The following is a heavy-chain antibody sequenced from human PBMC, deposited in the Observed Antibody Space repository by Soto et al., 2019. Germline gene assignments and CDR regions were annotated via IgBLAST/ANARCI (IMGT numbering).Heavy chain of an antibody. CDR1: GFTVSSNY. V-gene: IGHV3-53*04. J-gene: IGHJ4*02. CDR2: IYSGGST. Sequence: LGGSLRLSCAASGFTVSSNYMSWVRQAPGKGLEWVSVIYSGGSTYYADSVKGRFTISRHNSKNTLYLQMNSLRAEDTAVYYCAREAARPHSEFDYWGQGTLVTVSS. D-gene: IGHD6-6*01. CDR3: AREAARPHSEFDY.